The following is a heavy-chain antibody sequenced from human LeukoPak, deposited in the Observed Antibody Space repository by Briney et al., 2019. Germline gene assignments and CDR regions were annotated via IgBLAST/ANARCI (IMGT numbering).Heavy chain of an antibody. V-gene: IGHV1-8*01. Sequence: ASVKVSCKASGYTFTSYDINWVRQATGQGLEWMGWMNPNSGNTGYAQKFQGRVTMTRNTSISTAYMELSSLRSEDTAVYYCARGRIVATIWYFDYWGQGTLVTVSS. CDR1: GYTFTSYD. D-gene: IGHD5-12*01. J-gene: IGHJ4*02. CDR3: ARGRIVATIWYFDY. CDR2: MNPNSGNT.